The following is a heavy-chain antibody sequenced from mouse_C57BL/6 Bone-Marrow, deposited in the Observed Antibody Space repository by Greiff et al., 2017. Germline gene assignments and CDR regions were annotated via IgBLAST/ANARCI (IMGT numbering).Heavy chain of an antibody. D-gene: IGHD1-1*01. J-gene: IGHJ4*01. CDR1: GFTFSDYG. CDR3: ARYYYGSTYAMGY. V-gene: IGHV5-15*01. CDR2: ISNLAYSI. Sequence: EVQLVESGGGLVQPGGSLKLSCAASGFTFSDYGMAWVRQAPRKGPEWVAFISNLAYSIYYADTVTGRFTISRENAKNTLDLEVSSSRSEDTAMYYCARYYYGSTYAMGYWGQGTSVTVSS.